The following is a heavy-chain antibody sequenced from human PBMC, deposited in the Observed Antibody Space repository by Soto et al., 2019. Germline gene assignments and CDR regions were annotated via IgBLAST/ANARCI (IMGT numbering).Heavy chain of an antibody. V-gene: IGHV4-39*01. J-gene: IGHJ6*02. D-gene: IGHD3-3*01. CDR2: IYYSGST. CDR1: GGSISSSSYY. Sequence: SETLSLTCTVSGGSISSSSYYWGWIRQPPGKGLEWIGSIYYSGSTYYNPSLKSRVTISVDTSKNQFSLKLSSVTAAETAVYYSASASEGNPYYDFWSGYYSQNYYYYYGMDVWGQGTTVTVSS. CDR3: ASASEGNPYYDFWSGYYSQNYYYYYGMDV.